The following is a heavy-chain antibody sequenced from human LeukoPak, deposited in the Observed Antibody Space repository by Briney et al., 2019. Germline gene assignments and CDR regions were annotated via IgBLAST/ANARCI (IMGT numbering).Heavy chain of an antibody. CDR3: ARDNTGMGLADY. D-gene: IGHD5-18*01. J-gene: IGHJ4*01. CDR2: ISSSSSYI. CDR1: GFTFSGYS. Sequence: GGSLRLSCAASGFTFSGYSMNWVRQAPGKGLEWVSSISSSSSYIYYADSVKGRFTISRDNAKNSLYLQMNSLRAEDTAVYYCARDNTGMGLADYCGQGTLVTVSS. V-gene: IGHV3-21*01.